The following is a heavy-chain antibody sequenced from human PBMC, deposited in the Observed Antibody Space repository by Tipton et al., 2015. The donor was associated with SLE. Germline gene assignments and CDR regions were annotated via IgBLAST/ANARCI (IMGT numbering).Heavy chain of an antibody. CDR3: ARSFYDAFDI. CDR1: GGSISSYY. V-gene: IGHV4-59*08. CDR2: IYYSGST. Sequence: TLSLTCTVSGGSISSYYWSWIRQPPGKGLEWIGYIYYSGSTNYNPSLKSRVTISVDTSKNQFSLKLSSVTAADTAVYYCARSFYDAFDIWGQGTMVTVSS. J-gene: IGHJ3*02. D-gene: IGHD2/OR15-2a*01.